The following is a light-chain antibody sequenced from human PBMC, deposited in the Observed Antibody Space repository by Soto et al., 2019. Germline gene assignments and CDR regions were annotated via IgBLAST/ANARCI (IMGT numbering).Light chain of an antibody. J-gene: IGKJ1*01. CDR3: QHYNSYGT. V-gene: IGKV1-5*01. Sequence: DIQMTQSPSILPASVGDRVTITCRASQNIDRWLAWYQQKPGEAPKLLIYHASSLETGVPSRFSGSGSGTELTLTISSVKNDDFEAYYCQHYNSYGTFGQGTKVDIK. CDR2: HAS. CDR1: QNIDRW.